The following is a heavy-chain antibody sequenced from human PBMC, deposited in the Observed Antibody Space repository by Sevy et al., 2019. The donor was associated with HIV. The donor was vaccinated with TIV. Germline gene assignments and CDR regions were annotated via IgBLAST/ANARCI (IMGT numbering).Heavy chain of an antibody. D-gene: IGHD5-12*01. CDR1: GFTFSTYA. J-gene: IGHJ5*02. CDR3: ARGGWLRFVPPVFDP. V-gene: IGHV3-23*01. CDR2: ISASGDTT. Sequence: GGSLRLSCAASGFTFSTYAMNWVRQAPGKGLEWVSGISASGDTTYYEDSVKGRFTISIDKSRKTLYLQMNSLRGDDTAVYYCARGGWLRFVPPVFDPWGQGSLVTVSS.